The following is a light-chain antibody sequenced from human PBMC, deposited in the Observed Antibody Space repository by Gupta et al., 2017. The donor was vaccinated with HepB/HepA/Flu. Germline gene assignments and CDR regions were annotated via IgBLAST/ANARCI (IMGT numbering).Light chain of an antibody. CDR3: QQYSSSALT. V-gene: IGKV3-20*01. Sequence: ELVLTQSPGTLTFSPGERATIPGRASQSVSSSYLAWYQQKPGKAPRLLIYGASSRATGIPDRFSGSGSGTDFTLTISRLEPEDFAVYYCQQYSSSALTFGGGTKVEIK. J-gene: IGKJ4*01. CDR2: GAS. CDR1: QSVSSSY.